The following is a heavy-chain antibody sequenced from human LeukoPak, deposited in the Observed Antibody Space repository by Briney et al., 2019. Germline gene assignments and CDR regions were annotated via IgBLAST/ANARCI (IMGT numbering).Heavy chain of an antibody. D-gene: IGHD3-10*01. CDR1: GFTLSSYA. Sequence: GGSLRLSCAASGFTLSSYAMSWVRQAPGKGLEWVSAISGSGGSTYYADSVKGRFTISRDNSKNTLYLQMNSLRAEDTAVYYCAKAKTFRGASYWGQGPVVTVSS. CDR2: ISGSGGST. CDR3: AKAKTFRGASY. J-gene: IGHJ4*02. V-gene: IGHV3-23*01.